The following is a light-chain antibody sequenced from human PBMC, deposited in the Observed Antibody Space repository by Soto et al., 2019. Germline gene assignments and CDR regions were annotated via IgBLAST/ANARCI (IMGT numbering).Light chain of an antibody. CDR3: QQYGISPT. CDR1: QSVSSSY. V-gene: IGKV3-20*01. CDR2: DVS. Sequence: EIVLTQSPGTLSLSPGERATLSCRASQSVSSSYLAWYQQRPGQAPRLLIYDVSTMATGIPDRFSGSGSGTDFTLTISRLEPEDFAVYYCQQYGISPTFGQGTRLEIK. J-gene: IGKJ5*01.